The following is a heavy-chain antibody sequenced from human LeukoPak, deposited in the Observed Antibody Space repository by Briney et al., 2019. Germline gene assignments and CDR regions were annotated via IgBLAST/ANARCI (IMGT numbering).Heavy chain of an antibody. D-gene: IGHD3-10*01. V-gene: IGHV1-69*13. CDR2: IIPIFGTA. CDR1: GGTFSSYA. J-gene: IGHJ5*02. Sequence: SVKVSCKASGGTFSSYAISWVRQAPGQGLEWMGGIIPIFGTANYAQKFQGRVTITADESTSTAYMELSSLRSEDTAVYYCARVGLLWFGELFRYNWFDPWGQGTLVTVSS. CDR3: ARVGLLWFGELFRYNWFDP.